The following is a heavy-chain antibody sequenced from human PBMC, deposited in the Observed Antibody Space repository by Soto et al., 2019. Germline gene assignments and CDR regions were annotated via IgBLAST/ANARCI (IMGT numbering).Heavy chain of an antibody. Sequence: GGSLRLSCAASGFTFSSYGMHWVRQAPGKGLEWVAVISYDGSNKYYADSVKGRFTISRDNSKNTLYLQMNSLRAEDTAVYYCAKVPNEIWFGELDHYFDYWGQGTLVTVSS. J-gene: IGHJ4*02. CDR3: AKVPNEIWFGELDHYFDY. V-gene: IGHV3-30*18. CDR1: GFTFSSYG. D-gene: IGHD3-10*01. CDR2: ISYDGSNK.